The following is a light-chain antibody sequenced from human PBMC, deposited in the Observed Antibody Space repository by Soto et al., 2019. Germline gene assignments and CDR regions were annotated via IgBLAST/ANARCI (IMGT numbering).Light chain of an antibody. J-gene: IGKJ5*01. V-gene: IGKV3-11*01. CDR3: QQRHNWPIT. Sequence: EVVLTQSPVTLSLSPCERAXXSCRASQSFRGLLAWYQQKPGQAPRXXIYDAYNRATGIPPRFSGSGSGTDFTLTISSLEPEDSAVYYCQQRHNWPITFGQGTRLEIK. CDR2: DAY. CDR1: QSFRGL.